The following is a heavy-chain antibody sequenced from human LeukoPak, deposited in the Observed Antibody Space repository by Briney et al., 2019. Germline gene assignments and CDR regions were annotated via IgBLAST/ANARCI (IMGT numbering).Heavy chain of an antibody. CDR3: ARDSSTNWFDP. J-gene: IGHJ5*02. Sequence: VASVKVSCKASGYTFTSYAMNWVRQAPGQGLEWMGWIIPIFGTANYAQKFQGRVTITADESTSTAYMELSSLRSEDTAVYYCARDSSTNWFDPWGQGTLVTVSS. V-gene: IGHV1-69*13. D-gene: IGHD6-13*01. CDR1: GYTFTSYA. CDR2: IIPIFGTA.